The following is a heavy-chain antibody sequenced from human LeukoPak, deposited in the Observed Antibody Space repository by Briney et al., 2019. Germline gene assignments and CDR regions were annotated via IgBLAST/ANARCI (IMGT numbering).Heavy chain of an antibody. D-gene: IGHD1-26*01. CDR2: IWYDGSKK. V-gene: IGHV3-33*08. CDR3: ARMSGSHIDY. CDR1: GFTFNIYA. J-gene: IGHJ4*02. Sequence: GGSLRLSCAASGFTFNIYAMTWVRQAPGKGLEWVAVIWYDGSKKYYADSVKGRFTISRDNSKNTLDLQMDSLRAEDTAVYYCARMSGSHIDYWGQGTLVTVSS.